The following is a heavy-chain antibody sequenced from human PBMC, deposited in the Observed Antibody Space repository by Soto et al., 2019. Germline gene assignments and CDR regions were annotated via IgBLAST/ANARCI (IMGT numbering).Heavy chain of an antibody. Sequence: GGSLRLSCAASGFTFSSYSMNWVRQAPGKGLEWVSSISSSSSYIYYADSVKGRFTISRDNAKNSLYLQMNSLRAEDTAVYYCARDQLFHPEHRHSSGWYYFDYWGQGTLVTVSS. CDR3: ARDQLFHPEHRHSSGWYYFDY. D-gene: IGHD6-19*01. CDR1: GFTFSSYS. CDR2: ISSSSSYI. V-gene: IGHV3-21*01. J-gene: IGHJ4*02.